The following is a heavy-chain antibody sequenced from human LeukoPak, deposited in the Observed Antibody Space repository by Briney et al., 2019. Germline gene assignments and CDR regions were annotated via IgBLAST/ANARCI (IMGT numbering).Heavy chain of an antibody. CDR2: IYYSGST. CDR3: ARIGHEDYYFDY. V-gene: IGHV4-31*03. CDR1: GGSISSGGYY. J-gene: IGHJ4*02. Sequence: SETLSLTCTVSGGSISSGGYYWSWIRQHPGKGLEWIGYIYYSGSTYYNPSLKSRVTISGDMSKNQFSLKLSSVTAADTAVYYCARIGHEDYYFDYWGQGTLVTVSS.